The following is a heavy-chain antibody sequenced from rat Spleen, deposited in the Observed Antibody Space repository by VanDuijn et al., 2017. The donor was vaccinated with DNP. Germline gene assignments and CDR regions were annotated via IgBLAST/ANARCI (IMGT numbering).Heavy chain of an antibody. D-gene: IGHD1-12*02. J-gene: IGHJ2*01. CDR2: ISYDGSST. CDR1: GFIFSNYW. V-gene: IGHV5-31*01. CDR3: ASVITPDY. Sequence: EVQLVETGGGLVQPGRSLKLSCVASGFIFSNYWMTWIRQAPGKGLEWVASISYDGSSTYYRDSVKGRFTISRDNAKSTLYLQMDSLRSEDTATYYCASVITPDYWGQGVMVTVSS.